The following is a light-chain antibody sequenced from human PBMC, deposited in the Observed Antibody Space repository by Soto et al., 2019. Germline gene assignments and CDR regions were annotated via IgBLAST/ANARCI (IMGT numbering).Light chain of an antibody. CDR3: QQYESLPLT. V-gene: IGKV1-33*01. Sequence: DIQMTQSPSSLSASVGDRVTITCQASQDINKNLIWYQQKPGKAPKLLIYDASDLETGAPSRFSGSGSGTGFTFTISSLQPEDFATYYCQQYESLPLTFGKGHDWRL. CDR1: QDINKN. J-gene: IGKJ5*01. CDR2: DAS.